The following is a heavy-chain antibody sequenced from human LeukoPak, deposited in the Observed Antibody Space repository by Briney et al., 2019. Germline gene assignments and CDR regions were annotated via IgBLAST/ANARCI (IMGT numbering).Heavy chain of an antibody. CDR1: VGSICSGDYY. V-gene: IGHV4-30-4*01. Sequence: SQTLSLTCTVSVGSICSGDYYCSWIRQPPGSGLEWLGYIYYSGSTYYNPSLKSRVTISVDTSKNQFSLKLSSVTAADTAVYYCARVVPVRAPFDYWGQGTLVTVSS. CDR3: ARVVPVRAPFDY. CDR2: IYYSGST. J-gene: IGHJ4*02. D-gene: IGHD6-19*01.